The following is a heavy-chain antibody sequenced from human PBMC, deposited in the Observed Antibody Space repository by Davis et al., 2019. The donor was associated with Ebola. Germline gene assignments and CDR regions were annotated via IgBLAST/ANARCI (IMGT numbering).Heavy chain of an antibody. J-gene: IGHJ6*04. CDR1: GYTFTSYA. Sequence: ASVKVSCKASGYTFTSYAMNWVRQAPGQGLEWMGWINTNTGNPTYAQGFTGRFVFSLDTSVSTAYLQISSLKAEDTAVYYCAREVTPRYYYGMDVWGKGTTVTVSS. V-gene: IGHV7-4-1*02. D-gene: IGHD4-23*01. CDR3: AREVTPRYYYGMDV. CDR2: INTNTGNP.